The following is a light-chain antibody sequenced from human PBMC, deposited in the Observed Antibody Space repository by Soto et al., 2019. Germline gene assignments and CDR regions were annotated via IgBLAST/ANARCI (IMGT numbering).Light chain of an antibody. CDR3: QQYDNWPLTWT. J-gene: IGKJ1*01. V-gene: IGKV3-15*01. Sequence: EIVMTQSPATLSVSPGERATLSCRASQSVSSNLAWYQQKPGQAPRLLVYRASTRATGIPARFSGSGSGTEFTLTISSLQSEDFAVYYCQQYDNWPLTWTFGQGTKVEIK. CDR2: RAS. CDR1: QSVSSN.